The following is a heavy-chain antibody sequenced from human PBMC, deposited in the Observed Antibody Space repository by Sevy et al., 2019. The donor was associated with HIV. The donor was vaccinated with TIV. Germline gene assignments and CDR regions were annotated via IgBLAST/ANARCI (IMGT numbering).Heavy chain of an antibody. V-gene: IGHV3-43D*03. J-gene: IGHJ6*02. CDR2: ISWDGGST. D-gene: IGHD3-16*01. CDR3: AKDMAPKNYPNNVLYYYYGMDV. Sequence: GGSLRLSCAASGFTFDDYAMHWVRQAPGKGLEWVSLISWDGGSTYYADSVKGRFTISRDNSKNSLYLQMNSLRAEDTALYYCAKDMAPKNYPNNVLYYYYGMDVWGQGTTVTVSS. CDR1: GFTFDDYA.